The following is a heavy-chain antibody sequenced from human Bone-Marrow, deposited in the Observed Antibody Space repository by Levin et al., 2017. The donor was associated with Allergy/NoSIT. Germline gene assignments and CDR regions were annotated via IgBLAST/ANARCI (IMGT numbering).Heavy chain of an antibody. V-gene: IGHV3-30-3*01. CDR2: ISYDGSNK. CDR3: ASMDPGSGSYGGVFDY. J-gene: IGHJ4*02. CDR1: GFTFSSYA. Sequence: GGSLRLSCAASGFTFSSYAMHWVRQAPGKGLEWVAVISYDGSNKYYADSVKGRFTISRDNSKNTLYLQMNSLRAEDTAVYYCASMDPGSGSYGGVFDYWGQGTLVTVSS. D-gene: IGHD3-10*01.